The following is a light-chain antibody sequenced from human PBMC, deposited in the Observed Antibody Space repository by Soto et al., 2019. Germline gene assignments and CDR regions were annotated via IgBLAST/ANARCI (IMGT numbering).Light chain of an antibody. Sequence: EIVMTQTPLSLPVTPGEPASISCRSSQSLFNGDDGNTYLDWYLQKPGQSPQLLIYTVSYRASGVPDRFSGSGSGTDFTLKISRVEAEDVGVYYCMQRIEFPSITVGQGTRLESK. J-gene: IGKJ5*01. CDR1: QSLFNGDDGNTY. CDR3: MQRIEFPSIT. V-gene: IGKV2-40*01. CDR2: TVS.